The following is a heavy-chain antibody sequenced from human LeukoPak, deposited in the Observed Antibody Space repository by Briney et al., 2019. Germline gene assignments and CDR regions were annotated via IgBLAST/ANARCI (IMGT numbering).Heavy chain of an antibody. CDR3: ARDLLWFGESSVG. D-gene: IGHD3-10*01. CDR1: GFTFDRYS. CDR2: ISGNGYST. J-gene: IGHJ4*02. V-gene: IGHV3-23*01. Sequence: GGSLRLSCAASGFTFDRYSMNWVRQAPGRGLEWVSTISGNGYSTFYADSVKGRFTISRDNSNNTLYLQMNALRADDAALYYCARDLLWFGESSVGWGQGSLVTVSP.